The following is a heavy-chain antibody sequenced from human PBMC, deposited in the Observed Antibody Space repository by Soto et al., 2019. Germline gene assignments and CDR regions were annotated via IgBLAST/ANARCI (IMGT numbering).Heavy chain of an antibody. CDR2: INHSGST. CDR3: ARESITMIVVVNYFDY. D-gene: IGHD3-22*01. V-gene: IGHV4-34*01. J-gene: IGHJ4*02. Sequence: SETLSLTCAVYGGSFSGYYWSWIRQPPGKGLEWIGEINHSGSTNYNPSLKSRVTISVDTSKNQFSLKLSSVTAADTAVYYCARESITMIVVVNYFDYWGQGTLVTVSS. CDR1: GGSFSGYY.